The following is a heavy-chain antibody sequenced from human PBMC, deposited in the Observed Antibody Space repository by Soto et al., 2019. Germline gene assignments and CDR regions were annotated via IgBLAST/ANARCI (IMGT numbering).Heavy chain of an antibody. CDR2: ISSSSSTI. CDR1: GFTFSSYS. J-gene: IGHJ4*02. V-gene: IGHV3-48*01. CDR3: ARVTSSSSWDLDY. Sequence: GGSLRLSCAASGFTFSSYSMNWVRQAPGKGLEWVSYISSSSSTIYYADSVKGRFTNSRDNAKNSLYLQMNSLRAEDTAVYYCARVTSSSSWDLDYWGQGTLVTVSS. D-gene: IGHD6-6*01.